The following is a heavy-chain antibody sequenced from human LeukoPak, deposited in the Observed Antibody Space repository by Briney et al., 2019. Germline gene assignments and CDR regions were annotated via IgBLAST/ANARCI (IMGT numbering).Heavy chain of an antibody. V-gene: IGHV1-69*04. CDR2: IIPILGIA. CDR3: ARDLSSGGSSNLRSFDY. D-gene: IGHD2-15*01. J-gene: IGHJ4*02. CDR1: GGTFSSYA. Sequence: GASVKVSCKASGGTFSSYAISWVRQAPGQGLEWMGRIIPILGIANYAQKFQGRVTITADKSTSTAYMELSGLRSEDTAVYYCARDLSSGGSSNLRSFDYWGQGTLVTVSS.